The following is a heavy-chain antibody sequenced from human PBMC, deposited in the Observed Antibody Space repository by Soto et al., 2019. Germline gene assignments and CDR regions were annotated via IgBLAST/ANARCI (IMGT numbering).Heavy chain of an antibody. CDR3: ARDLITIFGVVYGMDV. CDR2: IYYSGST. D-gene: IGHD3-3*01. CDR1: GGSISSSSYY. Sequence: PSETLSLTCTVSGGSISSSSYYWGWIRQPPGKGLEWIGSIYYSGSTYYNPSLKSRVTISVDTSKNQFSLKLSSVTAADTAVYYCARDLITIFGVVYGMDVWGQGTTVTVSS. J-gene: IGHJ6*02. V-gene: IGHV4-39*01.